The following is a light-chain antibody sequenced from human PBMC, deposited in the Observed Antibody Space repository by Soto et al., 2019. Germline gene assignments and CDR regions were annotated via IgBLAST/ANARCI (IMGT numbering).Light chain of an antibody. CDR1: QSVLYSSNNKNY. Sequence: DIVMTQSPDSLAVSLGERATINCKSSQSVLYSSNNKNYLAWYQQKPGQPPKLLIYWASTRESGVPDRFSGSGSVTDFTRTISSLQAEDVAVYYCQQYSSTPLTFGGGTKVEIK. V-gene: IGKV4-1*01. CDR2: WAS. J-gene: IGKJ4*01. CDR3: QQYSSTPLT.